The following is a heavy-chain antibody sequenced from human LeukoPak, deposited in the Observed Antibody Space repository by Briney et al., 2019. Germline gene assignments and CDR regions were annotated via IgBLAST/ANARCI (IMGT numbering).Heavy chain of an antibody. J-gene: IGHJ4*02. CDR2: TYYSGST. CDR3: AREPESGSYNDY. D-gene: IGHD3-10*01. V-gene: IGHV4-59*01. Sequence: PSEALSLTCTVSGGSISSYYWSWIRQPPGKGLEWIGYTYYSGSTNYHPSLKSRVTISVDTSKNQFSLKLSSVTAADTAVYYCAREPESGSYNDYWGQGTLVTVSS. CDR1: GGSISSYY.